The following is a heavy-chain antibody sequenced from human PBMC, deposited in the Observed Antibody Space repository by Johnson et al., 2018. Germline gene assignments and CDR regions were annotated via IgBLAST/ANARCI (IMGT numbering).Heavy chain of an antibody. CDR2: ISSSSSTI. CDR3: ARDGTDKPYDYVWGSYRYYYYYMDV. J-gene: IGHJ6*03. D-gene: IGHD3-16*02. Sequence: VQLVQSGGGLVQPGGSLRLSCAASGFTFSSYSMNWVRQAPGKGLEWVSYISSSSSTIYYADSVKGRFTISRDNAKNSLYLQMNSLRAEDTAGYYCARDGTDKPYDYVWGSYRYYYYYMDVWGKGTTVTVSS. CDR1: GFTFSSYS. V-gene: IGHV3-48*01.